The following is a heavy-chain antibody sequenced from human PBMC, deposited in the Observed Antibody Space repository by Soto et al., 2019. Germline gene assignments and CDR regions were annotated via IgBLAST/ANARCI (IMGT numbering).Heavy chain of an antibody. CDR1: GGSISSYY. Sequence: TLSLTCAVSGGSISSYYWSWIRQPPGKGLEWIGYIYYSGSTNYNPSLKSRVTISVDTSKNQFSLKLSSVTAADTAVYYCARGGIAAAGPGDFDYWGQGTLVTVSS. CDR3: ARGGIAAAGPGDFDY. D-gene: IGHD6-13*01. J-gene: IGHJ4*02. V-gene: IGHV4-59*01. CDR2: IYYSGST.